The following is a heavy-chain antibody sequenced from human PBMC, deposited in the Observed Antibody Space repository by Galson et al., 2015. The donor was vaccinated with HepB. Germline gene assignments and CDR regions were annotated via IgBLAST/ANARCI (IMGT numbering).Heavy chain of an antibody. J-gene: IGHJ4*02. CDR1: GFSLSTSGMC. V-gene: IGHV2-70*11. Sequence: PALVKPTQTLTLTCTFSGFSLSTSGMCVTWIRQPPGKALEWLARIDWDDDEYYSPSLKTRLTISKDTSQNQVVLTMTNMDPVDTATYYCARIRREMASSPFDYWGRGTLVTVSS. D-gene: IGHD5-24*01. CDR3: ARIRREMASSPFDY. CDR2: IDWDDDE.